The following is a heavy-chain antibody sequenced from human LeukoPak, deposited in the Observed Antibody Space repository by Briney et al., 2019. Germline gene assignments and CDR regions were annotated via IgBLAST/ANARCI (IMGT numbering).Heavy chain of an antibody. CDR3: ARRAGAYSHPYDY. Sequence: GGSLRLSCTVSGFTVSSNSMSWVRQAPGKGLEWVSFIYSGNTHYSDSVKGRFTISRDNFKNTLYLQMNSLRAEDTAVYYCARRAGAYSHPYDYWGQGTLVTVSS. J-gene: IGHJ4*02. D-gene: IGHD4/OR15-4a*01. CDR2: IYSGNT. CDR1: GFTVSSNS. V-gene: IGHV3-53*01.